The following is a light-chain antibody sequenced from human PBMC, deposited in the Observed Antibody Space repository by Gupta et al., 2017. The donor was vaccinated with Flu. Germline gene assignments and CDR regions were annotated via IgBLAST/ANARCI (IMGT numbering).Light chain of an antibody. CDR2: GAS. V-gene: IGKV3-15*01. CDR3: QQYSNWRS. J-gene: IGKJ2*03. Sequence: EIVFTQSPATLSVSPGERATLSCRASQSVNNKLAWYRQRPGQPPSLLLFGASTRATGVPTRFSGSGSGTEFTLTITNLQSEDFAVYFCQQYSNWRSFGQGTKLEMK. CDR1: QSVNNK.